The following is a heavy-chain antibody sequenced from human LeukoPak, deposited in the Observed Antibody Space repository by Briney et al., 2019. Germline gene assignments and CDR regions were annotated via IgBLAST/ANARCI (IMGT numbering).Heavy chain of an antibody. D-gene: IGHD3-22*01. J-gene: IGHJ4*02. CDR2: IYYSGIT. Sequence: PSETLSLTCAVSGGSISSSDYWSWIRQPPGKGLEWIGYIYYSGITNYNPSLKSRVTISVDTSKNQFSLKLSSVTAADTAVYYCARLHYDSSGYYYFDYWGQGTLVTVSS. CDR1: GGSISSSDY. CDR3: ARLHYDSSGYYYFDY. V-gene: IGHV4-59*08.